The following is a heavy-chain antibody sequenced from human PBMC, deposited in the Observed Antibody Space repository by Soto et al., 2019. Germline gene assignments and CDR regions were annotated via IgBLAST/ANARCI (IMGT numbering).Heavy chain of an antibody. CDR2: INPSGGST. D-gene: IGHD4-17*01. J-gene: IGHJ4*02. V-gene: IGHV1-46*01. CDR1: GYTFTSYY. CDR3: ARVVTYGDYGY. Sequence: ASVKVACKASGYTFTSYYMHWVRQAPGQGLEWMGIINPSGGSTSYAQKFQGRVTMTRDTSTSTVYMELSSLRSEDRAVYYCARVVTYGDYGYWGQGTLVTVSS.